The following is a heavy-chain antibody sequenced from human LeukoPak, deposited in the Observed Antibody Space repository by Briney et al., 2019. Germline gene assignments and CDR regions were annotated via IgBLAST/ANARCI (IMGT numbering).Heavy chain of an antibody. CDR1: GYTFTSYD. J-gene: IGHJ3*02. Sequence: EASVKVSCKASGYTFTSYDINWVRQATGQGLEWMGWMNPNSGNTGYAQKFQGRVTMNRNTSISTAYMELSSLRSEDTAVYYCARVVTAHKGFDAFDIWGQGTMVTVSS. V-gene: IGHV1-8*01. CDR3: ARVVTAHKGFDAFDI. CDR2: MNPNSGNT. D-gene: IGHD2-21*02.